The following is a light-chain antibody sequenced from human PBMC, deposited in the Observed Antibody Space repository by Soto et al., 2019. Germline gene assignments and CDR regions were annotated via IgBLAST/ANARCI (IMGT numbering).Light chain of an antibody. V-gene: IGKV1-39*01. J-gene: IGKJ1*01. CDR2: TAA. Sequence: DIQMTQSPSSPSAYVGDRVTITCRASQSISNYLNCYQLEPGKAPNLLIYTAATLQSGVPSRFSGTGSGTDFTLPISSLQPEDSAPYYCHQSHSTPPTFGQGTKVEVK. CDR1: QSISNY. CDR3: HQSHSTPPT.